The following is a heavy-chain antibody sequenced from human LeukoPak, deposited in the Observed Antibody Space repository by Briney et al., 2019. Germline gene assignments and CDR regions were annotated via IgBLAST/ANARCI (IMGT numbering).Heavy chain of an antibody. D-gene: IGHD3-22*01. CDR1: GFTLSAYG. CDR2: LSYDGSDR. J-gene: IGHJ5*02. V-gene: IGHV3-30*01. CDR3: ARDRINMMVLVHDSGLDL. Sequence: GGSLRLSCAASGFTLSAYGIHWVRQAPGKGLEWVAVLSYDGSDRYYADSVNGRFTIARDISSDTVSLQMNSLRVEDTALYFCARDRINMMVLVHDSGLDLWGQGTLVTVSS.